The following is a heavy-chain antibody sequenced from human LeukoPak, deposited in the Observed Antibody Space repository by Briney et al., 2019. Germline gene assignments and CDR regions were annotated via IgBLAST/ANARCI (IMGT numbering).Heavy chain of an antibody. D-gene: IGHD6-13*01. CDR2: MYTSGST. J-gene: IGHJ5*02. CDR3: TRRQYSSSPFDP. V-gene: IGHV4-61*02. CDR1: GNSISSGDYY. Sequence: SQTLSLTCTVSGNSISSGDYYWSWIRQPAGKGLEWIGRMYTSGSTNYNPSLKSRVTISVDTSKNQFSLKLSSVTAADTAVYYCTRRQYSSSPFDPWGQGTLVTVSS.